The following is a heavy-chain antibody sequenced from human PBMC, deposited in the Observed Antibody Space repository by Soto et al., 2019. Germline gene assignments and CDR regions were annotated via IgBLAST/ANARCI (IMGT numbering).Heavy chain of an antibody. CDR1: GGSISDYY. Sequence: QVQLQESCPGLMKPSETMSLNCTGSGGSISDYYWSWIRQPAGNGLEWIGRIYSSGSSDYNPSLRSRVTMSVDMSKDQFSLKVTSVTAADTAVYYCARVSGDYSNPDGVDGCGQGTTGVVS. D-gene: IGHD4-4*01. V-gene: IGHV4-4*07. CDR2: IYSSGSS. CDR3: ARVSGDYSNPDGVDG. J-gene: IGHJ6*02.